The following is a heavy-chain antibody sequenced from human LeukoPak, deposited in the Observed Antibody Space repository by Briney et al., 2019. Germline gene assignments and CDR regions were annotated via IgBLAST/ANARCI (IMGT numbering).Heavy chain of an antibody. Sequence: GGSLRLSCAASGFTFSSYSMNWVRQAPGKGLEWVSYISSSSSTIYYADSVKGRFTISRDNAKNSLYLQMNSLRAENTAVYYCARAPYSYYYDSSGYYPYYYYYYYMDVWGKGTTVTVSS. CDR1: GFTFSSYS. D-gene: IGHD3-22*01. CDR2: ISSSSSTI. CDR3: ARAPYSYYYDSSGYYPYYYYYYYMDV. J-gene: IGHJ6*03. V-gene: IGHV3-48*01.